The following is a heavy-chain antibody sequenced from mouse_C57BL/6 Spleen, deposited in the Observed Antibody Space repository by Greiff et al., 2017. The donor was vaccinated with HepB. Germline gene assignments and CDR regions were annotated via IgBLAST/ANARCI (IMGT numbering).Heavy chain of an antibody. CDR3: ARSPGTLYAMDY. CDR2: INPNNGGT. Sequence: VQLQQSGPELVKPGASVKISCKASGYTFTDYYMNWVKQSHGKSLEWIGDINPNNGGTSYNQKFTGKATLTVDQSSSTAYMELRSLTSEDSAVYYCARSPGTLYAMDYWGQGTSVTVSS. J-gene: IGHJ4*01. V-gene: IGHV1-26*01. CDR1: GYTFTDYY. D-gene: IGHD3-3*01.